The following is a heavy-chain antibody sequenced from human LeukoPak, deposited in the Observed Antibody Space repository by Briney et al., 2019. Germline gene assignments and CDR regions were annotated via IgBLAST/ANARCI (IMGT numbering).Heavy chain of an antibody. D-gene: IGHD3-22*01. CDR3: ASLIPYDSGPMGHNHY. J-gene: IGHJ4*02. V-gene: IGHV1-69*13. Sequence: GASVKVSCKASGGTFSSYAISWVRQAPGQGLEWMGGIIPIFGTANYAQKFQGRVTITADESTSTAYMELSSLRSEDTAVHYCASLIPYDSGPMGHNHYWGQGTLVTVSS. CDR1: GGTFSSYA. CDR2: IIPIFGTA.